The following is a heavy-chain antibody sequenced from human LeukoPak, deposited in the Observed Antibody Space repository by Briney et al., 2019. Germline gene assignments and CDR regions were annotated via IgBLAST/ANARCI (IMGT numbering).Heavy chain of an antibody. D-gene: IGHD3-10*01. Sequence: GGSLRHSCAASGFTFSSYAMNWVRQAPGKGLEWVSSIDSSSSYIYYADSVEGRFTISRANAKNSLFLQMNSLRAEDTAVYYCARDYGRSRDYGMDVWGQGTTVTVSS. CDR2: IDSSSSYI. CDR1: GFTFSSYA. J-gene: IGHJ6*02. V-gene: IGHV3-21*01. CDR3: ARDYGRSRDYGMDV.